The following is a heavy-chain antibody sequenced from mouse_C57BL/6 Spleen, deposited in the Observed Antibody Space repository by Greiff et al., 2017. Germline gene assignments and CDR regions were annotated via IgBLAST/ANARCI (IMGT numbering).Heavy chain of an antibody. D-gene: IGHD3-3*01. Sequence: QVQLQQPGAELVKPGASVKLSCKASGYTFTSYWMQWVKQRPGQGLEWIGEIDPSDSYTNYNQKFKGKATLTVDTSSSTAYMQLSSLTSEDSAVYYCASRAGRSEGCWGHGTTLTVSS. V-gene: IGHV1-50*01. J-gene: IGHJ2*01. CDR2: IDPSDSYT. CDR3: ASRAGRSEGC. CDR1: GYTFTSYW.